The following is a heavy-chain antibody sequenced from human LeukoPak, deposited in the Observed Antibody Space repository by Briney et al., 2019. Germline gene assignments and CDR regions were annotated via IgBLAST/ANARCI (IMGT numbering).Heavy chain of an antibody. Sequence: SETLSLTCTVSGGSISSNYLTWIRQPAGKGLEWIGRINTSASTNYNPSLKSRVTMSVDTSKNELSLKLTSVAAADTAVYYCARDRIISGYSEGFDYWGQGTLVTVSS. D-gene: IGHD3-22*01. V-gene: IGHV4-4*07. J-gene: IGHJ4*02. CDR1: GGSISSNY. CDR2: INTSAST. CDR3: ARDRIISGYSEGFDY.